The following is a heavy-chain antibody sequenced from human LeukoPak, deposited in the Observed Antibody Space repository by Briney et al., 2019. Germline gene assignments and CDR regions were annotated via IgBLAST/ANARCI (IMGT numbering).Heavy chain of an antibody. CDR2: INAGNGDT. CDR3: AGDDCGDTCYPGGY. J-gene: IGHJ4*02. CDR1: VYTFTKYV. D-gene: IGHD2-21*01. V-gene: IGHV1-3*01. Sequence: ASVKVSCKASVYTFTKYVVHWVRQAPGQRPEWMGWINAGNGDTKYSQNFQDRVTITRDTSANTAYMELSSLTSEDTALYSCAGDDCGDTCYPGGYWGQGTLVTVSS.